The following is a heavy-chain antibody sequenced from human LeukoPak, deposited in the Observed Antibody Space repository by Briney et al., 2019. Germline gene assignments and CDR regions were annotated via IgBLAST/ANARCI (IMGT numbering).Heavy chain of an antibody. CDR2: ISAYNGNT. V-gene: IGHV1-18*01. CDR1: GYTFTSYG. Sequence: GASVKVSCKASGYTFTSYGISWVGQAPGQGLEWMGWISAYNGNTNYAQKLQGRVTMTTDTSTSTVYMELSSLRSEDTAVYYCARRVSSGYYLFDYWGQGTLVTVSS. D-gene: IGHD3-22*01. CDR3: ARRVSSGYYLFDY. J-gene: IGHJ4*02.